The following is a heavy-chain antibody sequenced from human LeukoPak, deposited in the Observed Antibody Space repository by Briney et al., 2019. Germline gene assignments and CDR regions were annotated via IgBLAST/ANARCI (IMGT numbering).Heavy chain of an antibody. CDR3: ASLDIGSSSGWYFRF. Sequence: SETLSLTCSVSSGSITTYYWSWLRQPPGKGLEWIGYIYYSGSTNYRPSLESRITMSVDTSKNQFSLNLSSMTAADTAVYYCASLDIGSSSGWYFRFGGQGTLATVSS. V-gene: IGHV4-59*01. CDR2: IYYSGST. CDR1: SGSITTYY. D-gene: IGHD6-19*01. J-gene: IGHJ4*02.